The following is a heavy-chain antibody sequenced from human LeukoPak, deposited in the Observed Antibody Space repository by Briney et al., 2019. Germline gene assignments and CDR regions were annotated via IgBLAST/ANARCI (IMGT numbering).Heavy chain of an antibody. D-gene: IGHD1-1*01. CDR2: IYYSGST. J-gene: IGHJ3*02. V-gene: IGHV4-39*07. CDR3: ARVPIERGNAFDI. Sequence: SETLSLTCTVSGGSISSSSYYWGWIRQPPGKGLEWIGSIYYSGSTYYNPSLKSRVTISVDTSKNQFSLKLSSVTAADTAVYYCARVPIERGNAFDIWGQGTMVTVSS. CDR1: GGSISSSSYY.